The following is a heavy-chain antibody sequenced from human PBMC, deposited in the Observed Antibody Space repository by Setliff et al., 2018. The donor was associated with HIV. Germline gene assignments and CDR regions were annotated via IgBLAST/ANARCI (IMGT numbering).Heavy chain of an antibody. J-gene: IGHJ6*03. CDR2: INTNTGNP. D-gene: IGHD3-3*01. Sequence: ASVKVSCKASGYTFTSHAMSWVRQAPGQGLEWMGWINTNTGNPTFAQGFTGRLVFSMDTSVSTAYLEISDLRADDTGIYYCARDSSEYFDFSSGDFHYMDVWGKGTTVTVSS. CDR1: GYTFTSHA. V-gene: IGHV7-4-1*02. CDR3: ARDSSEYFDFSSGDFHYMDV.